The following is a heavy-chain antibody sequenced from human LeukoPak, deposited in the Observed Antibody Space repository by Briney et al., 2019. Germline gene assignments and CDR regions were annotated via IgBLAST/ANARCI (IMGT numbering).Heavy chain of an antibody. Sequence: ASVKVSCKASGYTFTSYGISWVRQAPGQGLEWMGWISAYNGNTTYAQKLQGRVTMTTDTSTSTAYMELRSLRSDDAAVYYCARDSDPMTNGLIDYWGQGTLVTVSS. CDR2: ISAYNGNT. V-gene: IGHV1-18*01. CDR3: ARDSDPMTNGLIDY. D-gene: IGHD3-22*01. J-gene: IGHJ4*02. CDR1: GYTFTSYG.